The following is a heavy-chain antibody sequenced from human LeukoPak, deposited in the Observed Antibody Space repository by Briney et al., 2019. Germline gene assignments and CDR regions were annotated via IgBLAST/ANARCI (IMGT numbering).Heavy chain of an antibody. V-gene: IGHV3-30*04. Sequence: GGSLRLSCAASGFTFSSYAMHWVRQAPGKGLEWVAVISYDGSNKYYADSVKGRFTISRDNSKNTLYLQMNSLSAEDTAVYYCAKGPGIAVAPRRGDFDYWGQGTLVTVSS. CDR2: ISYDGSNK. D-gene: IGHD6-19*01. CDR3: AKGPGIAVAPRRGDFDY. CDR1: GFTFSSYA. J-gene: IGHJ4*02.